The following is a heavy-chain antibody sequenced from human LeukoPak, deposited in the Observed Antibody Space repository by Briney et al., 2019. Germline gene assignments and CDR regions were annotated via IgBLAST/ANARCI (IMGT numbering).Heavy chain of an antibody. CDR2: MYYSGST. J-gene: IGHJ4*02. CDR3: ARAGSGYSFDY. Sequence: SETLSPTCTVSGASVSDYYWSWVRQPPGKGLEWIGYMYYSGSTNYNPSLKSRVTISGDTSKNQFSLKLSSVTAADTAVYFCARAGSGYSFDYWGQGTLVTVSS. D-gene: IGHD1-26*01. V-gene: IGHV4-59*02. CDR1: GASVSDYY.